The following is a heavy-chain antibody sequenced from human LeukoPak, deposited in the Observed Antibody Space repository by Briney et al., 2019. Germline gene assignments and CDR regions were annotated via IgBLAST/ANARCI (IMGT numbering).Heavy chain of an antibody. Sequence: ASVKVSCKASGYTFTGYYMHWVRQAPGQGLEWMGWINPNSGGTNYAQKFQGRVTMTRDTSISTAYMELSRLRSDDTAVYYCARDPRVISYYYYMDVWGKGTTVTVSS. D-gene: IGHD3-22*01. CDR3: ARDPRVISYYYYMDV. J-gene: IGHJ6*03. CDR2: INPNSGGT. V-gene: IGHV1-2*02. CDR1: GYTFTGYY.